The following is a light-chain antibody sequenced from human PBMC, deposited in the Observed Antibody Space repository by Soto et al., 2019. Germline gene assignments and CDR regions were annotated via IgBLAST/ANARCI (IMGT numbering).Light chain of an antibody. CDR3: SSFAGSNSLV. CDR2: QVS. V-gene: IGLV2-8*01. CDR1: SSEVGGYKS. Sequence: QSVLTQPPSASGSLGKSVTISCTGTSSEVGGYKSVSWYQQHPDKAPNLIIYQVSKRPSGVPDRFSGSKSGNTASLTVSGLKPEDEAAYYCSSFAGSNSLVFGRGTKLTVL. J-gene: IGLJ2*01.